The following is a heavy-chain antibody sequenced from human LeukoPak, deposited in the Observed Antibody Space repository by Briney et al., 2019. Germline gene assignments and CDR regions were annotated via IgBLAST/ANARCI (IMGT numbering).Heavy chain of an antibody. V-gene: IGHV3-21*01. J-gene: IGHJ4*02. CDR3: TTSDINYRPFDN. CDR1: GFTFSSYS. CDR2: ISSSSSYI. D-gene: IGHD4-11*01. Sequence: PGGSLRLSCAASGFTFSSYSMNWVRQAPGKGLEWVSSISSSSSYIYYADSVKGRFTISRDNAKNSLFLQVSSLRAEGTAVYYCTTSDINYRPFDNWGQGTLVTVSS.